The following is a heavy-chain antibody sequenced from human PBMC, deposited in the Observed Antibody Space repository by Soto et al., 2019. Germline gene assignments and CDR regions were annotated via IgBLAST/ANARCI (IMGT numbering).Heavy chain of an antibody. CDR2: INPNSGGT. Sequence: ASVKVSCKASGYTFTGYYMHWVRQAPGQGLEWMGWINPNSGGTNYAQKFQGWVTMTRDTSISTAYMELSRLRSDDTAVYYCARSILVVPAAMDYYYMDVWGKGTTVTVSS. V-gene: IGHV1-2*04. CDR1: GYTFTGYY. CDR3: ARSILVVPAAMDYYYMDV. D-gene: IGHD2-2*01. J-gene: IGHJ6*03.